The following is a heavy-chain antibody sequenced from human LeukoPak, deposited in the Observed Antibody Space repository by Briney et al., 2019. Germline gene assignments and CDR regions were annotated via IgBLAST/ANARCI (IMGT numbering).Heavy chain of an antibody. V-gene: IGHV3-30*18. D-gene: IGHD4-17*01. CDR2: ISYDGSNK. Sequence: GRSLRLSCAASGFTFSSYGMHWVRQAPGKGLEWVAVISYDGSNKYYADSVKGQFTISRDNSKNTLYLQTNSLRAEDTAVYYCAKDPTRNTVTSPTVFDYWGQGTLVTVSS. CDR3: AKDPTRNTVTSPTVFDY. J-gene: IGHJ4*02. CDR1: GFTFSSYG.